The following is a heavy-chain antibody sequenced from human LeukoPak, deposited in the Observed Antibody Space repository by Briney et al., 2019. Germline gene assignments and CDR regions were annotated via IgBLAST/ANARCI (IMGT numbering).Heavy chain of an antibody. CDR1: GYTFTSYA. CDR2: INTKTGNP. Sequence: ASVKVSCKASGYTFTSYAMNWVRQAPGQGLEWMGWINTKTGNPTYAQGFTGRFVFSLDTPVSTAYLQISSLKAEDTAVYYCARDSATATFDSWGQGTLVTVSS. CDR3: ARDSATATFDS. V-gene: IGHV7-4-1*02. D-gene: IGHD1-26*01. J-gene: IGHJ4*02.